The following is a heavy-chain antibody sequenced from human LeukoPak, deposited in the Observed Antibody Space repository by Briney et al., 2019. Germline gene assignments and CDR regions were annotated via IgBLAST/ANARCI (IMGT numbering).Heavy chain of an antibody. V-gene: IGHV4-59*08. CDR3: ARVVGWLQLRRWFDP. D-gene: IGHD5-12*01. Sequence: SETLSPTCTVSGGSISSYYWSWIRQPPGKGLEWIGYIYYSGSTNYNPSLKSRVTISVDTSKNQFSLKLSSVTAADTAVYYCARVVGWLQLRRWFDPWGQGTLVTVSS. CDR2: IYYSGST. J-gene: IGHJ5*02. CDR1: GGSISSYY.